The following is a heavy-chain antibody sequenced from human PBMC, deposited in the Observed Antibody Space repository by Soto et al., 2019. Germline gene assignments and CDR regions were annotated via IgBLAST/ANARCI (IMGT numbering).Heavy chain of an antibody. CDR2: IRSKAYGGTT. CDR3: TNFRTELEWRNSPCHP. Sequence: GSLRLSCTASVFTFGDYALSWFRQAPGKGLEWVGFIRSKAYGGTTEYAASVKGRFTISRDDSKSLAYLQMNSLKTETTAVFYFTNFRTELEWRNSPCHPWCRGPLVTVS. V-gene: IGHV3-49*03. J-gene: IGHJ5*02. D-gene: IGHD3-3*01. CDR1: VFTFGDYA.